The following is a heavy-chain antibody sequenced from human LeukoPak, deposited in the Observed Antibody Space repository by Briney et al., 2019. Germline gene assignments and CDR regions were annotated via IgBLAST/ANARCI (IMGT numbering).Heavy chain of an antibody. CDR3: AKGPWEQLVFGNWFDP. D-gene: IGHD6-13*01. V-gene: IGHV3-53*01. Sequence: PGRSLRLSCAASGFTVSSNYMSWVRQAPGKGLEWVSVIYSGGSTYYADSVKGRFTISRDNSKNTLYLQMNSLRAEDTAVYYCAKGPWEQLVFGNWFDPWGQGTLVTVSS. CDR1: GFTVSSNY. CDR2: IYSGGST. J-gene: IGHJ5*02.